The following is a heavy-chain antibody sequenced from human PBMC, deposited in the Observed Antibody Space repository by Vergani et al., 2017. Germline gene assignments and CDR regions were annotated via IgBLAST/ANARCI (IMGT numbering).Heavy chain of an antibody. D-gene: IGHD5-18*01. J-gene: IGHJ6*02. CDR1: GGSISSYS. V-gene: IGHV4-59*01. Sequence: QVQLQESGPGQVKPSETLSLTCTVSGGSISSYSWSWIRQPPGKGLEWIWYIYYSGSTNYNPSLKSRVTISVDTSKNQFSLKLSSVTAADTAVYYCARTRVYSYGYPFYYYGMDVWGQGTTVTVAS. CDR2: IYYSGST. CDR3: ARTRVYSYGYPFYYYGMDV.